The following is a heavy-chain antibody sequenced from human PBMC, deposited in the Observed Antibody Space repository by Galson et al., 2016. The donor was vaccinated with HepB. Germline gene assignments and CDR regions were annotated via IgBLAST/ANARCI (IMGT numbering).Heavy chain of an antibody. CDR2: DSWAEYGT. CDR3: VKERYAGWPNLES. D-gene: IGHD6-19*01. V-gene: IGHV3-43*01. CDR1: GFIFHAYS. Sequence: SLRLSCAASGFIFHAYSMHWVRQAPGKGLEWVSADSWAEYGTFYADSVKGRFTSSRDNSKNSVYLQMNSLRTEDTALYYCVKERYAGWPNLESWGQGTLVIVSS. J-gene: IGHJ4*02.